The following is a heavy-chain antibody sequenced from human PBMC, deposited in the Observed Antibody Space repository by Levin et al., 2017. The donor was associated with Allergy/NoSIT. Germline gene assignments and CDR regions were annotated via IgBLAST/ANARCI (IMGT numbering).Heavy chain of an antibody. CDR1: GFTFTNYG. Sequence: GESLKISCSASGFTFTNYGMHWVRQAPGKGLDYVSDISSDGATTYYADSVKGRFTVSRDNSKNTLYLQMSSLRPEDTAVYFCVKDSGNYLFDYWGQGTLVTVSS. CDR2: ISSDGATT. D-gene: IGHD1-26*01. CDR3: VKDSGNYLFDY. J-gene: IGHJ4*02. V-gene: IGHV3-64D*06.